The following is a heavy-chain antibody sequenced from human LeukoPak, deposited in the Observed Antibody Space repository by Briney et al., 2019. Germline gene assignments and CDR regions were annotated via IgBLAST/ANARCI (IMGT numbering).Heavy chain of an antibody. V-gene: IGHV4-30-4*07. CDR1: GGSVSSGGYS. CDR3: ARDNSVRDEAWWFNP. D-gene: IGHD5-24*01. CDR2: ISDSGST. Sequence: SETLSLTCAVSGGSVSSGGYSWSWIRQPPGKGLEWIGSISDSGSTYFNSSLKSRVTISVGTSKTQFSLKLSSVTAADTAVYYCARDNSVRDEAWWFNPWGQGTLVTVSS. J-gene: IGHJ5*02.